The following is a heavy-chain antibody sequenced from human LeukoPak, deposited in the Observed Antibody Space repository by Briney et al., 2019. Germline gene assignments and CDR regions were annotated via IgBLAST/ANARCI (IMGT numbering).Heavy chain of an antibody. D-gene: IGHD2-21*01. Sequence: GRSLRLSCAASGFTFDDYAMHWVRQAPGKGLEWVSGISWNSGSIGYADSVKGRFTISRDNAKNSLYLQMNSLRAEDTALYYCAKDSAYSQMVFDYWGQGTLVTVSS. V-gene: IGHV3-9*01. CDR2: ISWNSGSI. CDR1: GFTFDDYA. J-gene: IGHJ4*02. CDR3: AKDSAYSQMVFDY.